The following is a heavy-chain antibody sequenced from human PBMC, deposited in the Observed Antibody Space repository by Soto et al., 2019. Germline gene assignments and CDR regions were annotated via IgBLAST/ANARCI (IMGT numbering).Heavy chain of an antibody. J-gene: IGHJ3*02. Sequence: SETLSLTCAVYGGSFSGYYWSWIRQPPGKGLEWIGEINHSGSTNYNPSFKSRVTISVDTSKNQFSLKLSSVTAADTAVYYCARGSPARRWLQFRDAFDIWGQGTMVT. D-gene: IGHD5-12*01. V-gene: IGHV4-34*01. CDR1: GGSFSGYY. CDR2: INHSGST. CDR3: ARGSPARRWLQFRDAFDI.